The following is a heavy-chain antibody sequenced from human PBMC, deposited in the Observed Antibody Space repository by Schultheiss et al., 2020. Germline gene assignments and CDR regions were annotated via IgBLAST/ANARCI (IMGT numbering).Heavy chain of an antibody. Sequence: SETLSLTCTVSGGSISSYYWSWIRQPPGKGLEWIGYIYYSGSTNYNPSLKSRVTISVDTSKNQFSLKLSSVTAADTAVYYCARGASSWYKYFDYWGQGTLVTVS. CDR2: IYYSGST. CDR3: ARGASSWYKYFDY. J-gene: IGHJ4*02. D-gene: IGHD6-13*01. V-gene: IGHV4-59*12. CDR1: GGSISSYY.